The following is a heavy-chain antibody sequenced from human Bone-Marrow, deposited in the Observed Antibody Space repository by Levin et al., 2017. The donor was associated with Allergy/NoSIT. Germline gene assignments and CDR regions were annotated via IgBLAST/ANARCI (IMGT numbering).Heavy chain of an antibody. Sequence: SETLSLTCSVSGGSINDYYWSWIRQPPGKGLEWIGYIHYSGNTKNNPSLKSRVIISVDTSKNQLSLNLKSVTAADTAEYYCARVLGPYFYFYMDVWGKGTTVTVSS. CDR2: IHYSGNT. V-gene: IGHV4-59*01. CDR3: ARVLGPYFYFYMDV. CDR1: GGSINDYY. J-gene: IGHJ6*03.